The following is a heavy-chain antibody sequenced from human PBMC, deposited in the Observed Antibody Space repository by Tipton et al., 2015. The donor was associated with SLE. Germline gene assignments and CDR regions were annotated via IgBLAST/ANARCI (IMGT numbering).Heavy chain of an antibody. CDR2: IYAGGST. J-gene: IGHJ4*02. CDR3: ARGDYGS. Sequence: SLRLSCAASGFTFSSCAMSWVRQAPGKGLEWVSVIYAGGSTYYADSVKGRFTISRDNSKNTLYLQMNSLRAEDTAVYYCARGDYGSWGQGALVTVSS. V-gene: IGHV3-53*01. CDR1: GFTFSSCA. D-gene: IGHD4/OR15-4a*01.